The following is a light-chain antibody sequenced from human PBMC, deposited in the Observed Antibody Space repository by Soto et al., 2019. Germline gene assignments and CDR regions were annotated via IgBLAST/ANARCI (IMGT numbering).Light chain of an antibody. J-gene: IGKJ1*01. CDR2: GAS. CDR1: QSVSSN. V-gene: IGKV3D-15*01. Sequence: EIVMTQSPATLSVSPGERATLSCRASQSVSSNLAWYQQKPGQAPRLLIYGASTRATGIPARFSGSGSGTEFTLTISSLQSEDFAVYSCQQYNNWPRTSGQGTKVDIK. CDR3: QQYNNWPRT.